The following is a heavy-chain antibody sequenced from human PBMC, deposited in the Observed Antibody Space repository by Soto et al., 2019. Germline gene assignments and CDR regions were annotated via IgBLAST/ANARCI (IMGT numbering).Heavy chain of an antibody. Sequence: GGSLRLSCAASGFTFSSYSMNWVRQAPGKGLEWVSSISSSSSYIYYADSVKGRFTISRDNAKNSLYLQMNSLRAEDTAVYYCARDSVVCTSCYSDYWGQGTLVTVSS. J-gene: IGHJ4*02. D-gene: IGHD2-2*01. V-gene: IGHV3-21*01. CDR2: ISSSSSYI. CDR1: GFTFSSYS. CDR3: ARDSVVCTSCYSDY.